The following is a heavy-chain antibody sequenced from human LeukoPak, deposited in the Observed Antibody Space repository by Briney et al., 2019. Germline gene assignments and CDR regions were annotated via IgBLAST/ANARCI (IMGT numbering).Heavy chain of an antibody. J-gene: IGHJ4*02. CDR1: GFTFSSYA. CDR2: IWYDGSNK. Sequence: GGSLRLSCAASGFTFSSYAMHWVRQAPGKGLEWVAVIWYDGSNKYYADSVKGRFTISRDNSKNTLYLQMNSLRAEDTAVYYCARELAARRYFDYWGQGTLVTVSS. CDR3: ARELAARRYFDY. V-gene: IGHV3-33*08. D-gene: IGHD6-6*01.